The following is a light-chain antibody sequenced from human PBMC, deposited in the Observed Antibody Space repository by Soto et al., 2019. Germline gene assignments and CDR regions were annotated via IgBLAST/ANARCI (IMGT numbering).Light chain of an antibody. CDR2: GAS. Sequence: EIVLTQSPGTLSLSPGERATLSCRASQSVRSNFAWYQQKPGQAPRLLIYGASTRATGVPSRFSGSGSGTEVTLTISSLEPEDCEVYYCQQYGSSLTWTFGQGTKVDIK. J-gene: IGKJ1*01. CDR3: QQYGSSLTWT. V-gene: IGKV3-20*01. CDR1: QSVRSN.